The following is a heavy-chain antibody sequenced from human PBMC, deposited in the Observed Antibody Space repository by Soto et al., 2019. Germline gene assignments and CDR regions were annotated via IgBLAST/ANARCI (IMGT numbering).Heavy chain of an antibody. CDR3: ATWLQLEHAFDT. CDR2: LYSSDGT. CDR1: GFSFSGKNY. V-gene: IGHV3-53*01. Sequence: EVQLEESGGGLIQPGGSLRLSCAASGFSFSGKNYLTWVRQAPGKGLEWVSALYSSDGTYYADSVKGRFSVSRDNSKNTFYFKLHSLRPEDTALYFCATWLQLEHAFDTWGLGTMVTVSS. J-gene: IGHJ3*02. D-gene: IGHD1-1*01.